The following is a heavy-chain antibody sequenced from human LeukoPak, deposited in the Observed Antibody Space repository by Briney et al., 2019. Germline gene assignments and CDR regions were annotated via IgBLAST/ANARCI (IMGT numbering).Heavy chain of an antibody. D-gene: IGHD3-22*01. Sequence: GGSLRLSCGASGASGFTFTSYAMGWVRQAPGKGLEWVSLISDSGAHIYYSDSVKGRFTISRDDSKNKLFLQMDSLKVDDTAVYYCARGVDYYDSSGYYTGWGQGTLVTVSS. CDR2: ISDSGAHI. J-gene: IGHJ4*02. V-gene: IGHV3-23*01. CDR1: GFTFTSYA. CDR3: ARGVDYYDSSGYYTG.